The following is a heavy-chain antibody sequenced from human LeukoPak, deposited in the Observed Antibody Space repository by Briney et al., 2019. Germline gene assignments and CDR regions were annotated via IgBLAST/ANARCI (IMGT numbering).Heavy chain of an antibody. CDR1: GYTHDVYD. V-gene: IGHV3-9*01. J-gene: IGHJ4*02. CDR2: VSWNSVTI. Sequence: GGTLRLSCAASGYTHDVYDMHWVRDVPGKGLEWGTGVSWNSVTIGCVESVKGRFTISRDNAKKSLYLQMNSLRPEDSALYYCVSESLRSGEDLLGNLRYWGQGTLVTVSS. CDR3: VSESLRSGEDLLGNLRY. D-gene: IGHD6-25*01.